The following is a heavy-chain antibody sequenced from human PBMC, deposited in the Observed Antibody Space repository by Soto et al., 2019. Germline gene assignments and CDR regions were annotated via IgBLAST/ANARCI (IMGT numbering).Heavy chain of an antibody. CDR3: ARDTISPWEQLGMDV. J-gene: IGHJ6*02. Sequence: GGSLRLSCAASGFTFSDYYMSWIRQAPGKGLEWVSYISSSSSYTNYADSVKGRFTISRDNAKNSLYLQMNSLRAEETAVYYCARDTISPWEQLGMDVWGQGTTVTVSS. D-gene: IGHD1-26*01. CDR2: ISSSSSYT. V-gene: IGHV3-11*06. CDR1: GFTFSDYY.